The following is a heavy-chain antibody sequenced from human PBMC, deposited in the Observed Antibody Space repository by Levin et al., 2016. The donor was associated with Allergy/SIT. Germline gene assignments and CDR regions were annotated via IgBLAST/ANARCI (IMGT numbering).Heavy chain of an antibody. CDR2: ISGLSDYI. Sequence: GESLKISCAASGFPLSSHGMQWVRQAPGKGLEWVSSISGLSDYIDFADSVKGRFTISRDNAKNSVYLEMNSLRVEDTAVYYCAREAYGSGSALNWFDPWGQGTLVIVSS. CDR1: GFPLSSHG. D-gene: IGHD3-10*01. CDR3: AREAYGSGSALNWFDP. V-gene: IGHV3-21*01. J-gene: IGHJ5*02.